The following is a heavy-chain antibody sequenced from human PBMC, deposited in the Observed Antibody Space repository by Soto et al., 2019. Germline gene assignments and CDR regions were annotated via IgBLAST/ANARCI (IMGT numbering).Heavy chain of an antibody. CDR1: GGSSSSYY. D-gene: IGHD2-15*01. CDR2: IYYSGST. CDR3: ARGGGGYCSGGSCYSFYNWFDP. V-gene: IGHV4-59*01. J-gene: IGHJ5*02. Sequence: PLETLPHTWTVSGGSSSSYYWSWIRQPTGKGLEWIGYIYYSGSTNYNPSLKSRVTISVDTSKNQFSLKLSSVTAADTAVYYCARGGGGYCSGGSCYSFYNWFDPWGQGTLVTVSS.